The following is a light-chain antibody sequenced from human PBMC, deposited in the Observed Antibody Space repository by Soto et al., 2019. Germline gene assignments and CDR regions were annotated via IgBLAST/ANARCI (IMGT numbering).Light chain of an antibody. J-gene: IGKJ4*01. CDR2: AAS. Sequence: DIQMTQSPSSLSASVGXRVTITCRASQSISSYLNWYQQKPGKAPKLLIYAASSLQSGVPSRFSGSGSGTDFTLTISSLQPEDFATYYCQKSYSTLTFGGGTKVDIK. CDR3: QKSYSTLT. CDR1: QSISSY. V-gene: IGKV1-39*01.